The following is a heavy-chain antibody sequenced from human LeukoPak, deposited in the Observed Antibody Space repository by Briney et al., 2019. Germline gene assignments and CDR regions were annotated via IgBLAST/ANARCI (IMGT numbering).Heavy chain of an antibody. CDR2: IYYTGST. CDR1: GGPITSYY. Sequence: SETLSLTCNVSGGPITSYYWNWIRQSPGKGLEWIGYIYYTGSTNSNPSLKSRLTISLDTSKKEFSLKLSSVTAADTAIYYCASSYFYDGNRYFDYWGQGALVTVSS. D-gene: IGHD3-22*01. V-gene: IGHV4-59*08. J-gene: IGHJ4*02. CDR3: ASSYFYDGNRYFDY.